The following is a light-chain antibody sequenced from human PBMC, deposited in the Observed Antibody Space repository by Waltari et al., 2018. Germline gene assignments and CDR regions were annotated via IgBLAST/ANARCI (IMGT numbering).Light chain of an antibody. CDR1: SGDVGTSNY. Sequence: QSALTQPASVSGSPGQSITISCSGTSGDVGTSNYVSWSQQLPAKVPKLIISEVSNRPAGVSKRFSGSKSGNTASLSISGLQAEDEGDYYCTSFTTRYTWLFGGGTKVTVL. J-gene: IGLJ3*02. V-gene: IGLV2-14*01. CDR2: EVS. CDR3: TSFTTRYTWL.